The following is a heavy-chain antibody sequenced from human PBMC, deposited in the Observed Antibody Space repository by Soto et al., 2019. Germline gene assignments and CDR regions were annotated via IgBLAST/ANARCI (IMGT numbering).Heavy chain of an antibody. V-gene: IGHV4-34*01. D-gene: IGHD2-15*01. CDR2: INHSGST. CDR1: GGSFSGYY. CDR3: ARGLRYVPEYCSGGSCPLYFEY. J-gene: IGHJ4*02. Sequence: QVQLQQWGAGLLKPSETLSLTCAVYGGSFSGYYWSWIRQPPGKGLEWIGEINHSGSTNYNPSLKSRVTISVDTSKNQFSLKLSSVTAADTAVYYCARGLRYVPEYCSGGSCPLYFEYWGQGTLVTVSS.